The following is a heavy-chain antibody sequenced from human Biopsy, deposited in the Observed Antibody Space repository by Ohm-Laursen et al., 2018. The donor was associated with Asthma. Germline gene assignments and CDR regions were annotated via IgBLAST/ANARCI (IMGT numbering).Heavy chain of an antibody. Sequence: SLRLSCTASGFAVSRDYMFWVRQAPGKGLEWVSVISWNSGHIAYADSVKGRFTISRDTAKNSLYLQMNNLRVEDTAFYYCARDFGAGDSDGDDLTLTHYYGMDVWGQGTTVTVSS. CDR2: ISWNSGHI. CDR3: ARDFGAGDSDGDDLTLTHYYGMDV. D-gene: IGHD4-17*01. V-gene: IGHV3-9*01. J-gene: IGHJ6*02. CDR1: GFAVSRDY.